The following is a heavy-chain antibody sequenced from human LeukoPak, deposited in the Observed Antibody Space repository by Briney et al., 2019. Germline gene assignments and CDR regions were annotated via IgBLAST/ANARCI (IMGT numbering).Heavy chain of an antibody. D-gene: IGHD2-2*02. CDR2: INSEGSST. CDR3: ARAPRYCSSTSCYKAEYSQH. CDR1: GFTFSSYW. Sequence: GGSLRLSCAASGFTFSSYWMHWVRQAPGKGLVWVSRINSEGSSTSYADSVKGRFTISRDNAKNTLYLQMNSLRAEDTAVYYCARAPRYCSSTSCYKAEYSQHWGQGTLVTVSS. J-gene: IGHJ1*01. V-gene: IGHV3-74*01.